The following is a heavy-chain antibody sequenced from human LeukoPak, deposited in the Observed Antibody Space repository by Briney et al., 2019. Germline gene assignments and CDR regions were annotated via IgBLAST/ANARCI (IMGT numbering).Heavy chain of an antibody. D-gene: IGHD5-12*01. Sequence: GGSLRLSCAASGFTFSSYSMNWVRQAPGKGLEWISYISGSSNNIYYADSVKGRFTISRDNAKNSLYLQMNSLRAEDTAVYYCAREQAVATMDYYYYMDVWGKGTTVTISS. CDR3: AREQAVATMDYYYYMDV. CDR2: ISGSSNNI. J-gene: IGHJ6*03. CDR1: GFTFSSYS. V-gene: IGHV3-48*01.